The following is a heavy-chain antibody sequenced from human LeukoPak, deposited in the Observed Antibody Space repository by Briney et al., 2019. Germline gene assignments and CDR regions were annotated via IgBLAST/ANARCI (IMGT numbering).Heavy chain of an antibody. CDR2: ISYDGSNK. J-gene: IGHJ4*02. D-gene: IGHD2-15*01. CDR1: GFTFSSYA. CDR3: ARAALGRCSGGSCYSSLDY. V-gene: IGHV3-30*04. Sequence: PGGSLRLSCAASGFTFSSYAMHWVRQAPGKGLEWVAVISYDGSNKYYADSVKGRFTISRDNSKNSLYLQMNSLRAEDTAVYYCARAALGRCSGGSCYSSLDYWGQGTLVTVSS.